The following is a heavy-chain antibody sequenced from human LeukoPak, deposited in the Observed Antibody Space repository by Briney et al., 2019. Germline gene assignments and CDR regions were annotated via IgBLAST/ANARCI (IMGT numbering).Heavy chain of an antibody. CDR2: ISSSSNYI. CDR1: GFTFSSYS. D-gene: IGHD6-13*01. Sequence: PGGSLRLSCAASGFTFSSYSMNWVRQAPGKGLEWVSSISSSSNYIYYADSVKGRFTISRDNAKNSLYLQMNSLRAEDTAVYYCARDKPGIAAAGMDVWGKGTTVTVSS. CDR3: ARDKPGIAAAGMDV. V-gene: IGHV3-21*01. J-gene: IGHJ6*03.